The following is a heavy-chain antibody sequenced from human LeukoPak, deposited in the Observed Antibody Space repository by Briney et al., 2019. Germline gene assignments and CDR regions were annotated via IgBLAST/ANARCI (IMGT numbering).Heavy chain of an antibody. D-gene: IGHD6-19*01. V-gene: IGHV3-30*18. J-gene: IGHJ4*02. CDR1: GFTFSSYG. Sequence: PGGSLRLSCAASGFTFSSYGMHWVRQAPGKGLEWVAVISYDGSNKYYADSVKGRFTISRDNSKNTLYLQMNSLRAEDTAVYYCAKDLSSGWYRDQGFDYWGQGTLVTVSS. CDR2: ISYDGSNK. CDR3: AKDLSSGWYRDQGFDY.